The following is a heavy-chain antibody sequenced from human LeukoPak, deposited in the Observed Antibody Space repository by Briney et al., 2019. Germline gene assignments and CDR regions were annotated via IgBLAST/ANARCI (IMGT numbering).Heavy chain of an antibody. D-gene: IGHD3-10*01. CDR2: IRYDGSNK. CDR3: AKPCYYGPAGGLDY. J-gene: IGHJ4*02. Sequence: PGGSLRLSCAASGFTFSSYGMHWVRQAPGKGLEWVAFIRYDGSNKYYADSVKGRFTISRDNSKNTLYLQMNSLRAEDTAVYYCAKPCYYGPAGGLDYWGQGTLVTVSS. CDR1: GFTFSSYG. V-gene: IGHV3-30*02.